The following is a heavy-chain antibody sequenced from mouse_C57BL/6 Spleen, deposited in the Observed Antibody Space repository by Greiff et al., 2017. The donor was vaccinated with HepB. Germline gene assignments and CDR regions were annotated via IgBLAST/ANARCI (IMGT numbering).Heavy chain of an antibody. Sequence: EVQLQQSGPELVKPGASVKIPCKASGYTFTDYNMDWVKQSHGKSLEWIGDINPNNGGTIYNQKFKGKATLTVDKSSSTAYMELRSLTSEDTAVYYCAMIYYDYVFAYWGQGTLVTVSA. CDR1: GYTFTDYN. J-gene: IGHJ3*01. D-gene: IGHD2-4*01. CDR3: AMIYYDYVFAY. CDR2: INPNNGGT. V-gene: IGHV1-18*01.